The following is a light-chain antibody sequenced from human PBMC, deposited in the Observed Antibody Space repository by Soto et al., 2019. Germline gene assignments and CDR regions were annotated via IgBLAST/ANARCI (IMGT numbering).Light chain of an antibody. V-gene: IGKV3-11*01. CDR2: DAS. CDR3: QQRSNWPPLT. Sequence: EFVLTQSPGTLSLSPGGRATLSCRASQSVSSYLAWYQQKPGQAPRLLIYDASNGATGIPARFSGSGSGTDFTLTISSLEPEDFAVYYCQQRSNWPPLTFGGGTKVDIK. J-gene: IGKJ4*01. CDR1: QSVSSY.